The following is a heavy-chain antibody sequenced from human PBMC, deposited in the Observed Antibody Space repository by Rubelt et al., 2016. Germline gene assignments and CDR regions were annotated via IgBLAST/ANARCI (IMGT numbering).Heavy chain of an antibody. CDR3: ATSPKLEDAFDI. D-gene: IGHD3-10*01. Sequence: QVQLQQWGAGLLKPSETLSLTCAVYGGSFSGYYWSWIRQPPGQGLEWIGEINHSGSTYYNPSLKSRVTISVDTPKNQFSRKLSSGTAADTAVYYCATSPKLEDAFDIWGQGTMVTVSS. CDR1: GGSFSGYY. CDR2: INHSGST. J-gene: IGHJ3*02. V-gene: IGHV4-34*01.